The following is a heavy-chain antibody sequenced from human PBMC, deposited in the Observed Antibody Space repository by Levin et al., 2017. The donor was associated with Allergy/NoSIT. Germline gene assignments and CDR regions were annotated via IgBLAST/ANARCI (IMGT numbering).Heavy chain of an antibody. V-gene: IGHV3-33*01. J-gene: IGHJ6*02. D-gene: IGHD6-19*01. Sequence: GESLKISCAASGFTFSFYGMHWVRQAPGKGLEWVTLIWNHGSRTDYADSVKGRFTTSRDNSKNMVYLQMSSLRAEDTAVYYCARLGIPVEGGDYYYGTDVWGQGTTVTVSS. CDR1: GFTFSFYG. CDR3: ARLGIPVEGGDYYYGTDV. CDR2: IWNHGSRT.